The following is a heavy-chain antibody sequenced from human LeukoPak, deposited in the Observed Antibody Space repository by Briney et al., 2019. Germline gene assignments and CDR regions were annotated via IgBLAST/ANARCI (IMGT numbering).Heavy chain of an antibody. CDR2: IYYSGST. V-gene: IGHV4-39*07. J-gene: IGHJ6*02. CDR1: GGSISSSSYY. CDR3: ARDPVSGIAVAGGPYYYYYYGMDV. Sequence: SETLSLTCTVSGGSISSSSYYWGWIRQPPGKGLEWIGSIYYSGSTYYNPSLKSRVTISVDTSKNQFSLKLSSVTAADTAVYYCARDPVSGIAVAGGPYYYYYYGMDVWGQGTTVTVSS. D-gene: IGHD6-19*01.